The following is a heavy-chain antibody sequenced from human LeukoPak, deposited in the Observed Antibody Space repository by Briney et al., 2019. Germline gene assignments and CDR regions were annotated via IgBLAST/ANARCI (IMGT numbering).Heavy chain of an antibody. CDR2: ISYDGSNK. Sequence: PGGSLRLSCAASGFTFSSYAMHWVRQAPGKGLEWVAVISYDGSNKYYADSVKGRFTISRDNSKNTLYLQMNSLRAEDTAVYYCARGEWYFDYWGQGTLVTVSS. CDR1: GFTFSSYA. J-gene: IGHJ4*02. D-gene: IGHD2-8*01. CDR3: ARGEWYFDY. V-gene: IGHV3-30*04.